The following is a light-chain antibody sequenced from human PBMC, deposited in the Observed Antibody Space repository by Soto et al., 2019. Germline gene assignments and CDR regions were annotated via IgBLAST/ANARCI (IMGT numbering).Light chain of an antibody. V-gene: IGKV1-5*03. CDR2: KAS. CDR3: QHYNTYSEA. Sequence: DIQMTQSPSTLFASVGDRVTITCRASQSISGRLAWYQQKPGTAPKLLIYKASSLESGVPSRFSGSGSGTEFTLTIRSLQPDDFATYYCQHYNTYSEAFGQGKKVDIK. CDR1: QSISGR. J-gene: IGKJ1*01.